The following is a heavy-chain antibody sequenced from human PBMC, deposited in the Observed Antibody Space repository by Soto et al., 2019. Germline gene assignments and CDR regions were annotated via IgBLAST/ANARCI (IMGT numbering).Heavy chain of an antibody. CDR1: GYTFTGYY. CDR3: ARRVSNDFWSGYPDYYYYGMDV. V-gene: IGHV1-2*02. Sequence: VASVKVSCKASGYTFTGYYMHWVRQAPGQGLEWMGWINPNSGGTNYAQKFQGRVTMTRDTSISTAYMELSRLRSDDTAVYYCARRVSNDFWSGYPDYYYYGMDVWGQGTTVTVS. J-gene: IGHJ6*02. D-gene: IGHD3-3*01. CDR2: INPNSGGT.